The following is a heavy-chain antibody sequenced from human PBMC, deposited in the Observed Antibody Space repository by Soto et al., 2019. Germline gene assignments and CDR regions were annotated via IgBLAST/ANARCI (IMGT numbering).Heavy chain of an antibody. CDR1: GGSISSYY. D-gene: IGHD3-22*01. Sequence: SETLSLTCTVSGGSISSYYWSWIRQPPGKGLEWIGYIYYSGSTNYNPSLKSRVTISVDTSKNQFSLKLSSVTAADTAVYYCARDPGLTYYYDSSGYQQTSYYYYYGMDVWGHGTTVTVSS. CDR2: IYYSGST. V-gene: IGHV4-59*01. CDR3: ARDPGLTYYYDSSGYQQTSYYYYYGMDV. J-gene: IGHJ6*02.